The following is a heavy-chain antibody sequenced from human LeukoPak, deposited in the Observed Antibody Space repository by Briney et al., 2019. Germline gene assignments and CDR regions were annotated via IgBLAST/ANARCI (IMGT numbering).Heavy chain of an antibody. CDR1: GFTCTSSA. CDR3: AAISSYHYYYGMDV. Sequence: SVKVSCKASGFTCTSSAVQWVRQARGQRLEWIGWIVVGSGNTNYAQKFQERVTITRDMSTSTAYMELSSLRSEDTAVYYCAAISSYHYYYGMDVWGQGTTVTVSS. V-gene: IGHV1-58*01. J-gene: IGHJ6*02. D-gene: IGHD2/OR15-2a*01. CDR2: IVVGSGNT.